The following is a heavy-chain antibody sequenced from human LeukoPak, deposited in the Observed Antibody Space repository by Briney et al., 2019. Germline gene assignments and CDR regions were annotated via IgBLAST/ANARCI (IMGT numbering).Heavy chain of an antibody. CDR3: ARGEVNSNYFDS. D-gene: IGHD4-11*01. V-gene: IGHV4-34*01. CDR1: SDSFSGYY. Sequence: SETLSLTCAVYSDSFSGYYWTWLPQSPGKALEWLGEINDSGNTKYIPSLESRVTISVDTSKNQFSLKVNSVTAADTAVYYCARGEVNSNYFDSWGQGTLVTVS. J-gene: IGHJ4*02. CDR2: INDSGNT.